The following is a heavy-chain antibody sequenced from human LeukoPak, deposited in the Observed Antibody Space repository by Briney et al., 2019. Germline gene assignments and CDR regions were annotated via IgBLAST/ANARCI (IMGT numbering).Heavy chain of an antibody. CDR3: AGYSGGYPHHAFDI. J-gene: IGHJ3*02. V-gene: IGHV4-59*13. CDR1: GGSISSYY. D-gene: IGHD1-26*01. CDR2: IYYSGST. Sequence: SETLSLTCTVSGGSISSYYWSWIRQPPGKGLEWIGYIYYSGSTSYNPSLKSRVTISVDTSKNHFSLKLSSVTAADTAVYYCAGYSGGYPHHAFDIWGQGTMVTVAS.